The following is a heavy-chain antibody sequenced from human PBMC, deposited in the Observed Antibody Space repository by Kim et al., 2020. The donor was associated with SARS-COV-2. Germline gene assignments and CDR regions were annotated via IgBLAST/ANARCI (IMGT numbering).Heavy chain of an antibody. J-gene: IGHJ4*02. CDR3: AKDQYYDFWSGYQVEELAKSDY. Sequence: GGSLRLSCAASGFTFSSYGMHWVRQAPGKGLEWVAVISYDGSNKYYADSVKGRFTISRDNSKNTLYLQMNSLRAEDTAVYYCAKDQYYDFWSGYQVEELAKSDYWGQGTLVTVSS. D-gene: IGHD3-3*01. CDR2: ISYDGSNK. V-gene: IGHV3-30*18. CDR1: GFTFSSYG.